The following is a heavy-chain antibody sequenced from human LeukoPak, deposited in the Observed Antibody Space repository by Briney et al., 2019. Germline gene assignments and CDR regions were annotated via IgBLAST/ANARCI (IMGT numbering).Heavy chain of an antibody. J-gene: IGHJ4*02. V-gene: IGHV3-11*01. CDR3: TRDPDKSSKVDF. D-gene: IGHD3-9*01. CDR1: GFTFSDHY. Sequence: KSGGSLRLSCAASGFTFSDHYMSWIRQAPGKGLEWVSYIDSSGRALYYADSMKGRFTISRDNAKNSLFLQMNSLRAEDTAVYFCTRDPDKSSKVDFWGQGTLVTVSS. CDR2: IDSSGRAL.